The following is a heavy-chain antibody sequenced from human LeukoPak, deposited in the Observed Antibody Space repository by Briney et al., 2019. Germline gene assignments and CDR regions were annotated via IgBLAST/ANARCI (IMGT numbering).Heavy chain of an antibody. CDR2: ISYDGSNK. V-gene: IGHV3-30-3*01. CDR1: GFTFSSYA. Sequence: GGSLRLSCAASGFTFSSYAMHWVRQAPGKGLERVAVISYDGSNKYYADSVKGRFTISRDNSKNTLYLQMNSLRAEDTAVYYCARGLAAAGTASPYYYYGMDVWGQGTTVTVSS. J-gene: IGHJ6*02. CDR3: ARGLAAAGTASPYYYYGMDV. D-gene: IGHD6-13*01.